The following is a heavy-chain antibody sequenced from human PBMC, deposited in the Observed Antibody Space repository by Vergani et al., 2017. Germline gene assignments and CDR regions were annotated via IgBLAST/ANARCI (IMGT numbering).Heavy chain of an antibody. Sequence: EVQLVQSGAEVKKPGESLKISCKGSGYSFTSYWIGWVRQMPGKGLEWMGIIYPGDSDTRYSPSFQGQVTISADKSISTAYLQWSSLKASDTAMYYCARMLGAVATNIPYYYGMDVWGQGTTVTVSS. V-gene: IGHV5-51*01. CDR1: GYSFTSYW. J-gene: IGHJ6*02. CDR2: IYPGDSDT. CDR3: ARMLGAVATNIPYYYGMDV. D-gene: IGHD2-15*01.